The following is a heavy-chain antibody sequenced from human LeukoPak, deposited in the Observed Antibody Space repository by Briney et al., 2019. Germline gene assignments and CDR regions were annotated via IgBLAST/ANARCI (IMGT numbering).Heavy chain of an antibody. CDR2: INPDNGNT. CDR1: GYPFTRYG. CDR3: ATYYCSTTSCYTNFCDY. V-gene: IGHV1-18*01. Sequence: ASVRVSCEASGYPFTRYGISWVRQAPGQGLEWMGWINPDNGNTKYAQKFQGRVTMTRDTAKNTAHMQLRSLRCDDTAVYYCATYYCSTTSCYTNFCDYWGQGTLVTVSS. J-gene: IGHJ4*02. D-gene: IGHD2-2*02.